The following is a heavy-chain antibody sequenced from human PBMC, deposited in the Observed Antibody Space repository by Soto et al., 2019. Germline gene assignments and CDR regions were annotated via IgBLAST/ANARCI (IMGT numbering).Heavy chain of an antibody. CDR1: GFTFSSYA. J-gene: IGHJ6*03. CDR2: ISGSGGST. Sequence: GGSLRLSCAASGFTFSSYAMSWVSQDQGKGLVWVSAISGSGGSTYYADSVKGRFTISRDNSKNTLYLQMNSLRAEDTAVYYCAKPPWYSSSSGGYYYYMDVWGKGTTVTVSS. V-gene: IGHV3-23*01. D-gene: IGHD6-6*01. CDR3: AKPPWYSSSSGGYYYYMDV.